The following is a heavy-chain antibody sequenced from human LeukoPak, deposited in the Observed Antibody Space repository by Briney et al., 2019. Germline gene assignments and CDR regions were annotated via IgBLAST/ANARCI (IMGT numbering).Heavy chain of an antibody. Sequence: GGSLRLSCAASGFTFSGSAMHWVRQASGKGLEWVGRIRSKANSYATAYAASVKGRFTISRDESKNAAYLQMNSLKTEDTAVYYCTSDLQYYYDSSAGHWGQGTLVTVSS. CDR3: TSDLQYYYDSSAGH. CDR2: IRSKANSYAT. D-gene: IGHD3-22*01. CDR1: GFTFSGSA. J-gene: IGHJ4*02. V-gene: IGHV3-73*01.